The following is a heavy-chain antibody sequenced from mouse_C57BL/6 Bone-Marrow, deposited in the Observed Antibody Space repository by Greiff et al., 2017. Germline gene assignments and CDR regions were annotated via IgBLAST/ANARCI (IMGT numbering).Heavy chain of an antibody. CDR1: GYTFTSYW. Sequence: VQLQQPGAELVRPGSSVKLSCKASGYTFTSYWMHWVKQRPIQGLEWIGNIDPYDSETHYNQKFKDKATLTVDKSSSTAYMQLSSLPSEDSAVXYCAKKGYGNCLDYWGQGTTLPVFS. CDR3: AKKGYGNCLDY. D-gene: IGHD2-1*01. CDR2: IDPYDSET. V-gene: IGHV1-52*01. J-gene: IGHJ2*01.